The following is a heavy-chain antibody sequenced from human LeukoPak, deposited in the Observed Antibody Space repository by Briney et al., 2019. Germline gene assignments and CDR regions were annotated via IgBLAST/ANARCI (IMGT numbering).Heavy chain of an antibody. CDR2: IYHSGNT. J-gene: IGHJ4*02. D-gene: IGHD3-10*01. CDR3: ARLSSGSGSYFNFYFDY. V-gene: IGHV4-39*01. Sequence: SETLSLTCIVSGDSISSATHYWGWIRQPPGKGLEWIGSIYHSGNTYYNSSLKSRVTISVDTSKNQFSLELTSVTAADTAVYYCARLSSGSGSYFNFYFDYWGQGTLVTVSS. CDR1: GDSISSATHY.